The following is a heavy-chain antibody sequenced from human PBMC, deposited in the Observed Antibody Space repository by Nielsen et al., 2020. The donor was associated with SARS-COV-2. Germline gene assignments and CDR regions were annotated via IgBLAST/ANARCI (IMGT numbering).Heavy chain of an antibody. CDR3: AKGDGDSWSPFLYVDP. CDR2: INNSGGST. D-gene: IGHD6-13*01. CDR1: GFTFSRYA. Sequence: SCAASGFTFSRYAMSWVRQAPGKGLEWVSVINNSGGSTYYADSVKGRFTISRDNSQSTLFLQMNSLRAEDTAMYYCAKGDGDSWSPFLYVDPWGQGTLVTVSS. J-gene: IGHJ5*02. V-gene: IGHV3-23*01.